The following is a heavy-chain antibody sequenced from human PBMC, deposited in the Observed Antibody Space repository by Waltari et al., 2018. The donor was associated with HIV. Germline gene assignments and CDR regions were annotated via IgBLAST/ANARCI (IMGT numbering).Heavy chain of an antibody. CDR3: ARAQSHDAFDI. V-gene: IGHV3-21*01. Sequence: EVQLVESGGGLVKPGGSLRLSCAASRLTFSTSSINWVRQAPGKGLEWVSSISGYSGYIYYADSVKGRFAISRDNAKNSLYLQMNSLRAEDTAVYYCARAQSHDAFDIWGQGTMVTVSS. CDR1: RLTFSTSS. J-gene: IGHJ3*02. CDR2: ISGYSGYI.